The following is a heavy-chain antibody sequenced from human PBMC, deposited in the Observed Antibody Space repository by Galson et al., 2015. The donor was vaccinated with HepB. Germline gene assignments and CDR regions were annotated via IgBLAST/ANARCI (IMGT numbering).Heavy chain of an antibody. D-gene: IGHD4-17*01. CDR1: GYIFTNYG. Sequence: SVKVSCKASGYIFTNYGLNWVRQAPGQGLEWMGWISGYNGNTSYAQSFQGRVTMTTDTSTSTGYMELRGLRSDDTAIYYCARDYGMTTRNCFDPWGQGTLVTVSS. CDR2: ISGYNGNT. CDR3: ARDYGMTTRNCFDP. J-gene: IGHJ5*02. V-gene: IGHV1-18*01.